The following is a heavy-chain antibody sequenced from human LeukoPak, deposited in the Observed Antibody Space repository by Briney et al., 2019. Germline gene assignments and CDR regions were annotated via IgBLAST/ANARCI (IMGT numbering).Heavy chain of an antibody. V-gene: IGHV5-51*01. J-gene: IGHJ6*02. CDR1: GYSFTSYW. CDR2: IYPGDSDT. Sequence: GESLKISCKGSGYSFTSYWIGWVRQMPGKGLEWMGIIYPGDSDTRYSPSFQGQVTISADKSISTAYLQWSSLKASDTAMYYCARPPYYYAKGYYYYYGMDVWGQGTTVTVSS. D-gene: IGHD3-10*01. CDR3: ARPPYYYAKGYYYYYGMDV.